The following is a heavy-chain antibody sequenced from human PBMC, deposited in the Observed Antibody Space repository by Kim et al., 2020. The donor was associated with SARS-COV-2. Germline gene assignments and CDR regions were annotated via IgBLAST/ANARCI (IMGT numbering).Heavy chain of an antibody. Sequence: SETLSLNCTVSGDSMTTYYWSWIRQPPGKGLEWLGYVSHSGSSNYNPSLKSRVTISQDTAKSQFSLELTSVTAADTAVYYCARTYRYGYSDYYYGLDFWG. D-gene: IGHD5-18*01. CDR2: VSHSGSS. V-gene: IGHV4-59*13. CDR1: GDSMTTYY. CDR3: ARTYRYGYSDYYYGLDF. J-gene: IGHJ6*01.